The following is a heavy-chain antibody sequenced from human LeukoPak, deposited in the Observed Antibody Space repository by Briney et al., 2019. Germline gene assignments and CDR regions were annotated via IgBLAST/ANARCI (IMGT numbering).Heavy chain of an antibody. CDR1: GGSISSYY. Sequence: SETLSLTCTVSGGSISSYYWSWIRQPAGKGLEWIGRIHTSGSTNYNPSLKSRVTMSVDTSKNQFSLKLRSVTAADTAVYYCARDKGDYGDYYWFDPWGQGTLVTVSS. J-gene: IGHJ5*02. V-gene: IGHV4-4*07. CDR2: IHTSGST. D-gene: IGHD4-17*01. CDR3: ARDKGDYGDYYWFDP.